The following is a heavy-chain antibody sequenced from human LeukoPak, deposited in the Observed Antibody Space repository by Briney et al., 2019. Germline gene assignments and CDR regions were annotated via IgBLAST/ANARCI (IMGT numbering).Heavy chain of an antibody. J-gene: IGHJ2*01. CDR3: ARAGRVTASGWGRHFDL. D-gene: IGHD3-10*01. Sequence: GGSLRLSCAASGFTFSSYEMNWVRQAPAKGLEWLSYISSSGGTMYYADSVKGRFTISRDNAKNSLYLQMSSLRVEDTAVYYCARAGRVTASGWGRHFDLWGRGTLVTVSS. V-gene: IGHV3-48*03. CDR2: ISSSGGTM. CDR1: GFTFSSYE.